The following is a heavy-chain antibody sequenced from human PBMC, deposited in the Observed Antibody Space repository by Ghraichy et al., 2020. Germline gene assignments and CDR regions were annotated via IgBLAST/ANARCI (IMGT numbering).Heavy chain of an antibody. D-gene: IGHD3-10*01. Sequence: GGSLRLSCAASGFTFSDYWMTWVRQAPGKGLEWVANIKEDGSDKYYVASVKGRFTISRDNAKNSLYLQMNSLRVDDTAVYYCARDGGASGSGDDYWGAGALVPVSP. CDR1: GFTFSDYW. V-gene: IGHV3-7*03. CDR3: ARDGGASGSGDDY. J-gene: IGHJ4*02. CDR2: IKEDGSDK.